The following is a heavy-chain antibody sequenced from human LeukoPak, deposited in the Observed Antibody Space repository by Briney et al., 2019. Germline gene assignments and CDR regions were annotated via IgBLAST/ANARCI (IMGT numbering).Heavy chain of an antibody. CDR3: ARRAPMDV. V-gene: IGHV4-59*12. J-gene: IGHJ6*04. Sequence: SETLSLTCTVSGGSISSYYWSWIRQPPGKGLEWIGYIYYSGSTNCNPSLKSRVTISVDTSKNQFSLKLSSVTAADTAVYYCARRAPMDVWGKGTTVTVSS. CDR1: GGSISSYY. CDR2: IYYSGST.